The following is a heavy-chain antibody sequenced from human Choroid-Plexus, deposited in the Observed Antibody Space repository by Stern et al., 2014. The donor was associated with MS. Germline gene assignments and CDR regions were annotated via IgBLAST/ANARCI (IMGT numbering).Heavy chain of an antibody. Sequence: QVQLGQSGGGVVQPGRPLRLSCVASGFTFGSCVMHWVRQAPGKGLEWVAGVSYDGSNKYYADSVKGRFTISRDNSQNTLYMQMSSLRPEDTAVYYCAKDRQYLTYFFDHWGQGSLVTVSS. CDR2: VSYDGSNK. V-gene: IGHV3-30*18. CDR3: AKDRQYLTYFFDH. J-gene: IGHJ5*02. D-gene: IGHD2/OR15-2a*01. CDR1: GFTFGSCV.